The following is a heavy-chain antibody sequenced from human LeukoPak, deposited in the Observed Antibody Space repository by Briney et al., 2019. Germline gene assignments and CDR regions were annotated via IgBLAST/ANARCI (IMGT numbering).Heavy chain of an antibody. D-gene: IGHD6-13*01. J-gene: IGHJ4*02. CDR1: GGSISSYY. Sequence: PSETLSLTCTVSGGSISSYYWSWIRQPAGKGLEWIGRIYTSGSTNYNPSLKSRVTMSVDTSKNQFSLKLSSVTAADTAVYYCARAGYSSSWYDSPYYFDYRGQGTLVTVSS. CDR2: IYTSGST. CDR3: ARAGYSSSWYDSPYYFDY. V-gene: IGHV4-4*07.